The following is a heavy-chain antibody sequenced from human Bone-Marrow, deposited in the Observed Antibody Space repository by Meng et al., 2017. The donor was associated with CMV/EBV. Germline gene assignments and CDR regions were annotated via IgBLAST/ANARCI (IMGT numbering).Heavy chain of an antibody. CDR2: ISSSGNTI. D-gene: IGHD1-1*01. V-gene: IGHV3-48*03. CDR1: GFTFSSYE. CDR3: ARALELYFSYYGLDV. J-gene: IGHJ6*02. Sequence: GGSLRLFCAASGFTFSSYEMNWVRQAPGKGLEWVSYISSSGNTIYYADSVKGRFTISRDNAKNSLYLQMNSLRAEDTAVYYCARALELYFSYYGLDVWGQGTTVTVSS.